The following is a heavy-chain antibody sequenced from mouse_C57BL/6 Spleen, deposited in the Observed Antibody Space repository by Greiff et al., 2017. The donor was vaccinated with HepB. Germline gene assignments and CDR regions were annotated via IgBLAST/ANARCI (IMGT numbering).Heavy chain of an antibody. Sequence: VKLMESGAELVRPGASVTLSCKASGYTFTDYEMHWVKQTPVHGLEWIGAIDPETGGTAYNQKFKGKAILTADKSSSTAYMELRSLTSEDSAVYYCTRPYDWGAMDYWGQGTSVTVSS. CDR1: GYTFTDYE. D-gene: IGHD2-12*01. CDR3: TRPYDWGAMDY. V-gene: IGHV1-15*01. J-gene: IGHJ4*01. CDR2: IDPETGGT.